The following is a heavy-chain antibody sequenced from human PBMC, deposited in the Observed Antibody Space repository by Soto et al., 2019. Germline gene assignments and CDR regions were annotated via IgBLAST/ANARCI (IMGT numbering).Heavy chain of an antibody. Sequence: EVQLVESGGGLVKPGGSLRLSCAASGFTFSSYSMNWVRQAPGKGLEWVSSISSSSSYIYYADSVKGRFTISRDNAKNSLYLQMNSRRAEDTAVYYCARDRVDTAMLRYFDLWGRGTLVTVSS. J-gene: IGHJ2*01. D-gene: IGHD5-18*01. CDR2: ISSSSSYI. CDR1: GFTFSSYS. CDR3: ARDRVDTAMLRYFDL. V-gene: IGHV3-21*01.